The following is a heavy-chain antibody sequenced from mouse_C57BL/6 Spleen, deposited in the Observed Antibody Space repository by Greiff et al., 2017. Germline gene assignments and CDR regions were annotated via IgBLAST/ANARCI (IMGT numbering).Heavy chain of an antibody. CDR2: IYPGDGDT. D-gene: IGHD2-1*01. CDR3: AHGNPYYFDY. J-gene: IGHJ2*01. V-gene: IGHV1-82*01. CDR1: GYAFSSSW. Sequence: VQLQQSGPELVKPGASVQISCKASGYAFSSSWMNWVKQRPGKGLEWIGRIYPGDGDTNYNGKFKGKATLTADKSSSTAYMQLSSLASEDSAVYFCAHGNPYYFDYWGQGTTLTVSS.